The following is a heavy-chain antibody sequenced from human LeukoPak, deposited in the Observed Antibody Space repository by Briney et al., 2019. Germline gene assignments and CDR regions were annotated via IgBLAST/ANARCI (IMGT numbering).Heavy chain of an antibody. D-gene: IGHD3-3*01. CDR1: GFTFSSYS. J-gene: IGHJ4*02. CDR3: ARGFGFLEWLSPNY. Sequence: GGSLRLSCAASGFTFSSYSMNWVRQAPGKGLEWVSSISSSSSYIYYADSVKGRFTISRDNAKNSLYLQMNSLRAEDTAVYYCARGFGFLEWLSPNYWGQGTLVTVSS. V-gene: IGHV3-21*01. CDR2: ISSSSSYI.